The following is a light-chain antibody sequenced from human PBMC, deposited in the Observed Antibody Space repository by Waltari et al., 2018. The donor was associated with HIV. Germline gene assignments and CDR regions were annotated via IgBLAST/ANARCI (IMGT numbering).Light chain of an antibody. V-gene: IGLV5-37*01. CDR1: SDINVGSYK. Sequence: QPALTHPPSSSASPRPSASPTCSFPSDINVGSYKFSWYQQKPGSPPRYLLYYYSDSDKGQGSGVPSRFSGSKDASANTGILLISGLQSEDEADYYCMIWPSNVSVFGGGTKLTVL. CDR2: YYSDSDK. J-gene: IGLJ3*02. CDR3: MIWPSNVSV.